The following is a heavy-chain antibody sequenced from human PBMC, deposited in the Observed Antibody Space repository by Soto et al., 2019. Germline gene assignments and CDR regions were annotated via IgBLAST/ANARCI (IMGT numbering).Heavy chain of an antibody. CDR1: GGSISSGGYH. D-gene: IGHD4-17*01. J-gene: IGHJ5*02. Sequence: SETLSLTCTVSGGSISSGGYHWSWIRQHPGKGLEWIGYTFYSGATYYNPSLKSRTIISVDTSKNQFSLTLTSLTAADTAVYYCARVQPYDYGANTGWLDPWGQGTLVTVSS. V-gene: IGHV4-31*03. CDR3: ARVQPYDYGANTGWLDP. CDR2: TFYSGAT.